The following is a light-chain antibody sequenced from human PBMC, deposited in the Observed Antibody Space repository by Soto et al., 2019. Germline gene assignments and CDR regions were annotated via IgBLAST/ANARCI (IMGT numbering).Light chain of an antibody. J-gene: IGLJ1*01. V-gene: IGLV2-14*01. Sequence: QSALAQPASVSGSPGQSITISCIGSSSDGGSGYDSVSWFQQHPGKAPKLIIYEVHNPPSGVSSRFSGSKSGNTASLTISGLQAEDEADYYCSSYPVRVAPYVFGTGTKVTVL. CDR3: SSYPVRVAPYV. CDR1: SSDGGSGYDS. CDR2: EVH.